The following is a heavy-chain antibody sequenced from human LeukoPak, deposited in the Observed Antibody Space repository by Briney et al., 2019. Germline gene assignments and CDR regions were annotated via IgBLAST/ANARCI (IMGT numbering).Heavy chain of an antibody. CDR1: GFNFRIYW. J-gene: IGHJ5*02. CDR2: IKEDGSEK. Sequence: PGGSLRLSCAASGFNFRIYWMNWVRQAPGKGLQRVARIKEDGSEKSYAESVKGRFTISRDHAKNSLYLQINSLKVEDTAMYYCARALSRDNWFDPWGQGTLVTVSS. V-gene: IGHV3-7*04. D-gene: IGHD5/OR15-5a*01. CDR3: ARALSRDNWFDP.